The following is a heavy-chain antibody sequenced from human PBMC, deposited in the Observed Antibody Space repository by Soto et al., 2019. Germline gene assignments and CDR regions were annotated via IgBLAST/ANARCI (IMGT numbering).Heavy chain of an antibody. CDR1: GFTFDDYA. CDR2: ISWNSNII. D-gene: IGHD2-15*01. J-gene: IGHJ4*02. CDR3: AKGGPDGFCSGGRCYFDY. Sequence: EVQLVESGGGLVQPGRSVRLSCAASGFTFDDYAMHWVRRVPGKGLEWVSSISWNSNIIGYADSVKGRFTISRDNAKNSLYLQMNSLRPEDTALYYCAKGGPDGFCSGGRCYFDYWGQGTLVTVSS. V-gene: IGHV3-9*01.